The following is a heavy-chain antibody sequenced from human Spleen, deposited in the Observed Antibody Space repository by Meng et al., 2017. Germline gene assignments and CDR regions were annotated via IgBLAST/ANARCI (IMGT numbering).Heavy chain of an antibody. CDR3: ARDSGLDTVTTFPEY. J-gene: IGHJ4*02. D-gene: IGHD4-17*01. CDR1: SGSISGYY. Sequence: SETLSLTCTVSSGSISGYYWSWIRQPPGKGLEWIGYMYYTGTTNYNPSLKSRVTMSVDMSKNQLSLKMTSMTAADTAVYYCARDSGLDTVTTFPEYWGPGTLVTVSS. V-gene: IGHV4-59*01. CDR2: MYYTGTT.